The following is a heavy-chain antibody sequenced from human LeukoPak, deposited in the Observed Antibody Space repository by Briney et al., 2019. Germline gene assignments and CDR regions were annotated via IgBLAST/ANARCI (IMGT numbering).Heavy chain of an antibody. Sequence: GGSLRLSCAASGFTFSSYAMSWVRQAPGKGLEWVSAISGSGGSTYYADSVKGRFTISRDNSKNTLYLQMNSLRAEGTAAYYCAKDRYSSVVSYCDYWGQGTLVTVSS. D-gene: IGHD6-19*01. CDR2: ISGSGGST. J-gene: IGHJ4*02. CDR3: AKDRYSSVVSYCDY. V-gene: IGHV3-23*01. CDR1: GFTFSSYA.